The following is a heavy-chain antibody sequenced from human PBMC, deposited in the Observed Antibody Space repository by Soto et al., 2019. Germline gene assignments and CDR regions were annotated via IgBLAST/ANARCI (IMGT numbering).Heavy chain of an antibody. Sequence: SETLSLTCTVSGGSIKSDYYWAWVRQPPGGGLEWMGYKYYSGATDSDPSLGARVSFSVDPTKNKFFLNLTSVTVADTAVYYGARGRPNYCYYGLDVWGPGSTVTVSS. J-gene: IGHJ6*02. V-gene: IGHV4-30-4*01. CDR3: ARGRPNYCYYGLDV. CDR2: KYYSGAT. CDR1: GGSIKSDYY.